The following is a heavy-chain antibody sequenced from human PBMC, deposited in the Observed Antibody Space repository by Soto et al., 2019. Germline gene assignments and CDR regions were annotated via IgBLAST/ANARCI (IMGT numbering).Heavy chain of an antibody. CDR3: AKSRVFIGAIVTLLDS. D-gene: IGHD3-16*02. CDR2: ISNNGDTA. J-gene: IGHJ4*02. Sequence: EVQLLESGGGLVQPGGSLTLSCATSGFTFSSYAMVWVRQAAEKGLEWVASISNNGDTAYSADSVKGRFTISRGNSENTLYLQMNGLRADDTACYFCAKSRVFIGAIVTLLDSWGQGTQVTVSS. CDR1: GFTFSSYA. V-gene: IGHV3-23*01.